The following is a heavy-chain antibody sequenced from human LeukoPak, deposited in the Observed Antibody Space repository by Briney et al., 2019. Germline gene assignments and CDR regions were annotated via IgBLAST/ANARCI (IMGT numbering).Heavy chain of an antibody. CDR1: GYTFTNYA. CDR3: ARPDYGDIPPRY. Sequence: ASVKVSCKASGYTFTNYAMHWVRQAPGQRLEWMGWINAGNGNTKYSQKFQGRVTVTRDTSASTAYMELSSLRSEDTAVYYCARPDYGDIPPRYWGQGTLVTVSS. J-gene: IGHJ4*02. D-gene: IGHD4-17*01. CDR2: INAGNGNT. V-gene: IGHV1-3*01.